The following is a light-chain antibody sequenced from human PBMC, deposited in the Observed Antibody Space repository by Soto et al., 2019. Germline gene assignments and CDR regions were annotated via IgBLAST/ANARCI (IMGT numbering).Light chain of an antibody. Sequence: QSALTQPRSVSGSPGQSVTISCTGTSSDVGVYDYVSWYRQHPGKAPQLLIYDVTRRPSGVPDRFSGSKSGNTASLTISGLQSEDEANYYCCSYSGSFPSPWVFGGGTQLTVL. V-gene: IGLV2-11*01. J-gene: IGLJ3*02. CDR1: SSDVGVYDY. CDR3: CSYSGSFPSPWV. CDR2: DVT.